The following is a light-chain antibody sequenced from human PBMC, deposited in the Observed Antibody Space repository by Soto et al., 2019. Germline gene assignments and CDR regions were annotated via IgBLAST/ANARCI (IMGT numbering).Light chain of an antibody. CDR3: QQYDNSAPLS. V-gene: IGKV3D-20*01. CDR1: QSVRSSY. CDR2: DGS. J-gene: IGKJ4*01. Sequence: EIVLTQFPATLSLSPGDRATLSCGASQSVRSSYVAWYQQKAGLAPRLLIYDGSSRASGIPDRFSGSGPGTDFTLTIGRLEPEDFALYYCQQYDNSAPLSFGGGTKV.